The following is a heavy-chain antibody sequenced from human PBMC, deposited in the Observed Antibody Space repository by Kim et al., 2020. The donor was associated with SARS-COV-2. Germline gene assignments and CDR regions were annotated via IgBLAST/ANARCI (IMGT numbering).Heavy chain of an antibody. D-gene: IGHD6-19*01. Sequence: SLQSRFTISRDNTKNTLYLQMSSLRAEDTAVYYCAKGRIAVAATAMNYWGQGTLVTVTS. CDR3: AKGRIAVAATAMNY. J-gene: IGHJ4*02. V-gene: IGHV3-30*02.